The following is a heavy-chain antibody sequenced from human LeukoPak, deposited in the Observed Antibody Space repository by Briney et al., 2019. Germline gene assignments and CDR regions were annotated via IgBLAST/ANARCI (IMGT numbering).Heavy chain of an antibody. CDR1: GFTVSSNY. D-gene: IGHD3-22*01. V-gene: IGHV3-53*01. Sequence: PGGSLRVSCAASGFTVSSNYMSWVRQAPGKGLEWVSVIYSGGSTYYADSVKGRFTISRDNSKNTLYLQMNSLRAEDTAVYFCARGLVDYELPKGYIDYWGQGTLVTVSS. CDR3: ARGLVDYELPKGYIDY. J-gene: IGHJ4*02. CDR2: IYSGGST.